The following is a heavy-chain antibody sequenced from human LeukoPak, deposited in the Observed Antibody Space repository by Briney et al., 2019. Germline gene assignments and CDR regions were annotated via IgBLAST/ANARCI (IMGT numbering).Heavy chain of an antibody. Sequence: GGSLTLSCAASGFTFSSYGMHWVRQAPGKGLEWVAVISYDGSNKYYADSVKGRFTISRDNSKNTLYLQMNSLRAEDTAVYYCAKDLSIGVVYFGFSPTWFDPWGQGTLVTVSS. V-gene: IGHV3-30*18. J-gene: IGHJ5*02. CDR3: AKDLSIGVVYFGFSPTWFDP. CDR2: ISYDGSNK. D-gene: IGHD3-3*01. CDR1: GFTFSSYG.